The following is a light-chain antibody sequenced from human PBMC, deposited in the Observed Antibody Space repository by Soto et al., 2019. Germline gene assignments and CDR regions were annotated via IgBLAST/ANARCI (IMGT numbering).Light chain of an antibody. V-gene: IGLV2-14*01. CDR2: DVS. J-gene: IGLJ2*01. Sequence: QSALTQPASVSGSPGQSITISCTGTSSDVGGYNYVSWYQQHPGKAPKFMIYDVSNRPSGVSNRFSGSKSGNTASLTISGLQAEDEADYYCSSYTSRSNVVFGGGTKLTVL. CDR1: SSDVGGYNY. CDR3: SSYTSRSNVV.